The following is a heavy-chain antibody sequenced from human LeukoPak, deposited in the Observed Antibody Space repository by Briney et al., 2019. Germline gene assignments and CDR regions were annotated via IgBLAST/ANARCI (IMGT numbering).Heavy chain of an antibody. D-gene: IGHD5-18*01. J-gene: IGHJ5*02. Sequence: GGSLRLFCAASGFTFDDYGMSWVRQAPGKGREGVSGINWNGGSTGYADSVKGRFTISRDNAKNSLYLQMNSLRAEDTALYYCARDRYPWIQLWKWFDPWGQGTLVTVSS. V-gene: IGHV3-20*04. CDR3: ARDRYPWIQLWKWFDP. CDR2: INWNGGST. CDR1: GFTFDDYG.